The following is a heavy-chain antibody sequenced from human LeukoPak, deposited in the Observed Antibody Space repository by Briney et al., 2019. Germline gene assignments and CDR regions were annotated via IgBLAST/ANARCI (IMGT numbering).Heavy chain of an antibody. V-gene: IGHV3-66*01. D-gene: IGHD6-13*01. CDR2: IYSGGST. Sequence: GGSLRLSCAASGFTVSSNYMSWIRQAPGKGLEWVSVIYSGGSTYYADSVKGRFTISRDNSKNTLYLQMNSLRAEDTAIYYCAKNAATGTAFYDYWGQGTLLTVSS. CDR1: GFTVSSNY. CDR3: AKNAATGTAFYDY. J-gene: IGHJ4*02.